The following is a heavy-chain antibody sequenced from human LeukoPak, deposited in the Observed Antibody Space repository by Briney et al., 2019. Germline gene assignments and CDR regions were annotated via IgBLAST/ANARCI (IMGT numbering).Heavy chain of an antibody. CDR3: ARSSGSYDGYYGVEV. Sequence: GRSLRLSCGVSEFTFDDYVIHWVRQGPGKGLGWVAAMSWTSGSIAYADSVKGRFNIFRDNAQSSLYLQMNSLRAEDTAFYYCARSSGSYDGYYGVEVWGQGTTVIVSS. D-gene: IGHD6-19*01. CDR1: EFTFDDYV. CDR2: MSWTSGSI. V-gene: IGHV3-9*01. J-gene: IGHJ6*02.